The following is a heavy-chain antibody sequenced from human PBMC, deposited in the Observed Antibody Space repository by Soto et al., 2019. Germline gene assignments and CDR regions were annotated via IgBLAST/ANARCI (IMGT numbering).Heavy chain of an antibody. CDR2: ISYGSSST. CDR1: GFTFSNYG. J-gene: IGHJ4*02. CDR3: ARGKYTYGSDY. D-gene: IGHD5-18*01. V-gene: IGHV3-48*02. Sequence: EVQLVESGGGLVQSGGSRRLSCTASGFTFSNYGMNWIRQAPGKGLEWISFISYGSSSTYYADSVKGRFTISRDNAKNSLYLQMNSLRDEDPAVYYCARGKYTYGSDYWGQGAMVTVSS.